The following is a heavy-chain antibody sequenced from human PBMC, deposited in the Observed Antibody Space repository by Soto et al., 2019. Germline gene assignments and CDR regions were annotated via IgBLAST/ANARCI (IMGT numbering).Heavy chain of an antibody. CDR3: ARVRIAAAGNYFDY. CDR1: GFTFSSHV. J-gene: IGHJ4*02. CDR2: INSDGSST. D-gene: IGHD6-13*01. Sequence: GGSLRLSCAASGFTFSSHVMHWVRQTPGKGLVWVSRINSDGSSTTYADSVKGRFTISRDNAKNTLYLQMNSLRAEDTAVYFCARVRIAAAGNYFDYWGQGTLVTVS. V-gene: IGHV3-74*01.